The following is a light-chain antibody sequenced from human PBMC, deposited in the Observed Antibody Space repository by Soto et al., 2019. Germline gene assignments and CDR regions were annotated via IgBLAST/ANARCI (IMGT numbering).Light chain of an antibody. CDR1: SSNIGSNT. CDR2: SHN. J-gene: IGLJ1*01. CDR3: AAWDDSLNGYG. Sequence: QSVLTQPPSASGTPGQRVTSSCSGSSSNIGSNTVNWYQQLPGTAPKLLIYSHNQRPSGVPDRFSGSQSGTSASLAISGLQSEDEADYYCAAWDDSLNGYGFGTGTKLTVL. V-gene: IGLV1-44*01.